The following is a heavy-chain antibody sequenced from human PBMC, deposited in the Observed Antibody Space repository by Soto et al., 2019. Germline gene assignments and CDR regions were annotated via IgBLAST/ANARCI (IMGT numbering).Heavy chain of an antibody. J-gene: IGHJ6*02. Sequence: QVQLLESGGGVVQPGRSLRLSCAASGFTFSSYGMHWVRQAPGKGLEWVAVISYDGSNKYYADSVKGRFTISRDNSKNTLYLQMNSLRAEDTAVYYCAKVDLQLVRSYYYYGMDIWGQGTTVTVSS. CDR1: GFTFSSYG. V-gene: IGHV3-30*18. CDR3: AKVDLQLVRSYYYYGMDI. D-gene: IGHD6-6*01. CDR2: ISYDGSNK.